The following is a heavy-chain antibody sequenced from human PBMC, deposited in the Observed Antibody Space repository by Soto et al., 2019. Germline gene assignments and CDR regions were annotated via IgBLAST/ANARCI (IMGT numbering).Heavy chain of an antibody. V-gene: IGHV3-21*01. CDR1: GFTFSSYT. CDR2: ISRSSSYI. J-gene: IGHJ4*02. CDR3: GDATGAY. Sequence: EVQLVESGGGLVKPGGSLRLSCAASGFTFSSYTRNWVRQAPGKGLEWVSSISRSSSYIYFADSVKGRFTISRDNAKNALYLQISGLRAEDPAVYYCGDATGAYWGQGTLVTVSS. D-gene: IGHD2-8*02.